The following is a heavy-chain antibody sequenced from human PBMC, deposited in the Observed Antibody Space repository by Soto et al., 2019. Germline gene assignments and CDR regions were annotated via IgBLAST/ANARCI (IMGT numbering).Heavy chain of an antibody. J-gene: IGHJ5*02. V-gene: IGHV3-33*01. D-gene: IGHD1-1*01. CDR2: IWYDGSNK. Sequence: QVQLVESGGGVVQPGRSLRLSCVASGFTFTSHGFHWVRQAPGKGLEWVAVIWYDGSNKYYVDSVKGRFSISRDDSKNTVCLQVSSTGVEDTAVYYWSRAQGTPPGWVDPWGQGTPVIVSS. CDR1: GFTFTSHG. CDR3: SRAQGTPPGWVDP.